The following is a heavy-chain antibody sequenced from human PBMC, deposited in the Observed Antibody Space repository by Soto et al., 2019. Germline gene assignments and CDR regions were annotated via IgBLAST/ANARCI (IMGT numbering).Heavy chain of an antibody. Sequence: SETLSLTCTASGGSISSYYWSWIRQPAGKGLEWIGRIYTSGSTNYNPSLKSRVTMSVDTSKNQFSLKLSSVTAADTAVYYCAREVVTIFGVVTRRFDPWGQGTLVTVSS. D-gene: IGHD3-3*01. CDR1: GGSISSYY. CDR2: IYTSGST. J-gene: IGHJ5*02. V-gene: IGHV4-4*07. CDR3: AREVVTIFGVVTRRFDP.